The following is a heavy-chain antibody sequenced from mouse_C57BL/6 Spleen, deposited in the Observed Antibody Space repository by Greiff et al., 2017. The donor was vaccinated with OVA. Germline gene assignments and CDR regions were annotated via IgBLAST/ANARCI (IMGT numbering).Heavy chain of an antibody. CDR1: GYTFTSYW. V-gene: IGHV1-64*01. Sequence: VQLQQSGAELVKPGASVKLSCKASGYTFTSYWMHWVKQRPGQGLEWIGMIHPNSGSTNYNEKFKSKATLTVDKSSSTAYMQLSSLTSEDSAVDYCARGGVARDDYCDYWGQGTTLTVSS. CDR3: ARGGVARDDYCDY. D-gene: IGHD3-3*01. J-gene: IGHJ2*01. CDR2: IHPNSGST.